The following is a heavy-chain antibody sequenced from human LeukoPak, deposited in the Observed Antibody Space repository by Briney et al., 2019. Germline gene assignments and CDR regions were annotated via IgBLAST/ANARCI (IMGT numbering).Heavy chain of an antibody. D-gene: IGHD4-23*01. Sequence: GGSLRLSCEASGFTFDDYGMSWVRQAPGKGLEGVSYISSSGTTIYYADSVKGRFTISRDDAKNSLYLQMISLRAEDTAVYYCARDRGIYGGNSYRFDYWGQGTLVTVSS. CDR1: GFTFDDYG. V-gene: IGHV3-48*03. CDR3: ARDRGIYGGNSYRFDY. CDR2: ISSSGTTI. J-gene: IGHJ4*02.